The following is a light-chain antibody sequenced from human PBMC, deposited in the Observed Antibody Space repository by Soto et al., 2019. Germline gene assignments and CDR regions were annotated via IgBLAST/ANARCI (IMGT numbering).Light chain of an antibody. CDR2: DAS. J-gene: IGKJ4*01. CDR1: QSVSSY. Sequence: EIVLKQSPATLSLSPGERATLSCSASQSVSSYLAWYQQKPGQAPRLLSYDASNRATGIPARFSGSGSGTDFTLTISSREPEDFAIYYCQQRSNWPPVTFGGGTKVEIK. CDR3: QQRSNWPPVT. V-gene: IGKV3-11*01.